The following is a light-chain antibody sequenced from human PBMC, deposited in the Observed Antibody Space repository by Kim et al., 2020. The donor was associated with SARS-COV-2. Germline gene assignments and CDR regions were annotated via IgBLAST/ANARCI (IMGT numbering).Light chain of an antibody. J-gene: IGLJ2*01. CDR2: GYN. CDR1: GSNIGSNS. Sequence: QTVTISCSRSGSNIGSNSINWYQQLPGTAPKLLIFGYNQRPSGIPDRFSGSMSGASASLAISGLQSEDAADYYCSVWDGSLNGAIFGGGTKVTVL. CDR3: SVWDGSLNGAI. V-gene: IGLV1-44*01.